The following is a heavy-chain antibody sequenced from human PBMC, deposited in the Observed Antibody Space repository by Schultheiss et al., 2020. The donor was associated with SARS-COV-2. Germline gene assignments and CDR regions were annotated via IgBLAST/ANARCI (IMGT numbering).Heavy chain of an antibody. V-gene: IGHV1-69*02. CDR3: TRRSDFWSGYPPYYYYGMDV. CDR1: GGTFSSYT. CDR2: IIPILGIA. Sequence: SVKVSCKASGGTFSSYTISWVRQAPGQGLEWMGRIIPILGIANYAQKFQGRVTMTTDTSTSTAYMELRSLRSEDTAVYYCTRRSDFWSGYPPYYYYGMDVWGQGTTVTVSS. D-gene: IGHD3-3*01. J-gene: IGHJ6*02.